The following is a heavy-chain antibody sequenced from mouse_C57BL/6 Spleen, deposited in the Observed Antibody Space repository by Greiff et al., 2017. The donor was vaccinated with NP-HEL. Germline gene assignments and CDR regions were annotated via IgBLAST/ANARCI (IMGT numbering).Heavy chain of an antibody. CDR2: IDPEDGDT. V-gene: IGHV14-2*01. Sequence: EVQLQQSGAELVKPGASVKLSCTASGFNIKDYYMHWVKQRTEQGLEWIGRIDPEDGDTKYAPKFQGKATISADTSSNTAYLQLSSLTSEDTAVYYCALSHYGSSTDYYAMDYWGQGTSVTVSS. J-gene: IGHJ4*01. D-gene: IGHD1-1*01. CDR3: ALSHYGSSTDYYAMDY. CDR1: GFNIKDYY.